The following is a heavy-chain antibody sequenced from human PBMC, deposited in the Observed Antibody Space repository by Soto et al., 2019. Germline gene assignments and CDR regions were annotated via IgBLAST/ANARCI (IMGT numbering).Heavy chain of an antibody. CDR1: GFTFSDYY. CDR3: ARVGDTITIFGVVIPNWFDP. V-gene: IGHV3-11*01. CDR2: ISSTGSRV. J-gene: IGHJ5*02. D-gene: IGHD3-3*01. Sequence: GGSLRLSCAASGFTFSDYYMSWIRQAPGKGLEWVSHISSTGSRVYYADSVKGRSTISRDNARNSLNLQMNSLRAEDTAVYYCARVGDTITIFGVVIPNWFDPWGQGTLVTVSS.